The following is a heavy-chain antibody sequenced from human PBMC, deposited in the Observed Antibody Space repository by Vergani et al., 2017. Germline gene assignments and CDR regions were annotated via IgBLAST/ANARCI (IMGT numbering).Heavy chain of an antibody. V-gene: IGHV3-30*01. CDR3: ARDPDIVVVPAAINPVY. CDR2: ISYDGSNK. J-gene: IGHJ4*02. Sequence: QVQLVESGGGVVQPGRSLRLSCAASGFTFSSYAMHWVRQAPGKGLEWVAVISYDGSNKYYADSVKGRFTIARDNSKTTLYLQMNSLRAEDTAVYYCARDPDIVVVPAAINPVYWGQGTLVTVSS. CDR1: GFTFSSYA. D-gene: IGHD2-2*02.